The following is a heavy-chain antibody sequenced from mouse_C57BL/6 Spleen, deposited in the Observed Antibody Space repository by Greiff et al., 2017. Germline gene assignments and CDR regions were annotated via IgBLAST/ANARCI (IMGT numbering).Heavy chain of an antibody. D-gene: IGHD1-1*01. J-gene: IGHJ4*01. CDR2: IDPEDGDT. Sequence: EVQLQQSGAELVRPGASVKLSCTASGFNIKDYYMHWVKQRPEQGLEWIGRIDPEDGDTEYAPKFPGKATMTADTSSNTAYLQLSSLTSEDTAVYYCTTVYYGSSYDAMDDWGQGTSVTVSS. CDR1: GFNIKDYY. V-gene: IGHV14-1*01. CDR3: TTVYYGSSYDAMDD.